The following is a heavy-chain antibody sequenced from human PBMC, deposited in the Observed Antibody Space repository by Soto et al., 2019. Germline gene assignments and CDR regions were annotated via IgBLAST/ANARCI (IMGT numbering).Heavy chain of an antibody. V-gene: IGHV3-30-3*01. CDR3: ARDYYKYYDSSGYYRSPAY. J-gene: IGHJ4*02. CDR1: GFTLSSYA. Sequence: PGGSLRLSCAASGFTLSSYAMHRVRQAPGKGLEWVALISYDGSDKDYADSVKGRFTISRDNSRNTLFLQMNSLRAEDTAVYYCARDYYKYYDSSGYYRSPAYWGQGTLVTVSS. D-gene: IGHD3-22*01. CDR2: ISYDGSDK.